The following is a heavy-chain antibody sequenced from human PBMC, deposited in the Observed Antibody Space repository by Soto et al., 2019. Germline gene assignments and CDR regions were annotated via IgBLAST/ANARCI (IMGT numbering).Heavy chain of an antibody. CDR2: IYYSGST. CDR1: GGSISSGGYY. D-gene: IGHD1-7*01. V-gene: IGHV4-31*03. CDR3: ARGNWNYGLGIDY. J-gene: IGHJ4*02. Sequence: NPSETLSLTCTVSGGSISSGGYYWSWIRQHPGKGLEWIGYIYYSGSTYYNPSLKSRVTISVDTSKNQFSLKLSSVTAADTAVYYCARGNWNYGLGIDYWGQGTLVTVSS.